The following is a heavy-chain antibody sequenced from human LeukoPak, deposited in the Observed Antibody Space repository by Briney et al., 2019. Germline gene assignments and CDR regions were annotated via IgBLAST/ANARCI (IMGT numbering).Heavy chain of an antibody. J-gene: IGHJ4*02. Sequence: SETLSLTCTVSGGSISSSSYYWGWIRQPPGKGLEWIGTIYYTGTTYYNPSLESRITISVDTSKNQFSLKLTSVTAADTAVYFCARGLGPFDDWGEGTLVTVSS. CDR2: IYYTGTT. CDR3: ARGLGPFDD. D-gene: IGHD3/OR15-3a*01. CDR1: GGSISSSSYY. V-gene: IGHV4-39*01.